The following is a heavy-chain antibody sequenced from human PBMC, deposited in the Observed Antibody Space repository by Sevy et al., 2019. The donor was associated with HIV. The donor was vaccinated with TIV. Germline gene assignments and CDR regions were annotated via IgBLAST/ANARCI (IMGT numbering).Heavy chain of an antibody. V-gene: IGHV3-30*04. Sequence: GGSLRLSCAASGFTFSHYALHWVRQAPGKGLEWVAIMSYVGNSGNYADSVKGRFTISRDNSKNALYLQMNSLRAEDTALYYCARLSSCGGDCYYFDYWGQGTLVTVSS. D-gene: IGHD2-21*02. CDR1: GFTFSHYA. CDR3: ARLSSCGGDCYYFDY. J-gene: IGHJ4*02. CDR2: MSYVGNSG.